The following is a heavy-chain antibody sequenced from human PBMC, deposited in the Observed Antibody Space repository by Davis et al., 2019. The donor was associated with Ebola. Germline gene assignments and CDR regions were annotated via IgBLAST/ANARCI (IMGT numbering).Heavy chain of an antibody. CDR3: ARVRAAAGTWYFDY. CDR2: MNPNSGNT. V-gene: IGHV1-8*01. CDR1: GYTFTSYD. J-gene: IGHJ4*02. Sequence: ASVKVSCKASGYTFTSYDINWVRQATGQGLEWMGWMNPNSGNTGYAQKFQGRVTITADESTSTAYMELSSLRAEDTAVYYCARVRAAAGTWYFDYWGQGTLVTVSS. D-gene: IGHD6-13*01.